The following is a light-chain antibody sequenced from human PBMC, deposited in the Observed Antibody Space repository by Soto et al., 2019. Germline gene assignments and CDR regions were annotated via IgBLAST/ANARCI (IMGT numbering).Light chain of an antibody. CDR2: GAS. Sequence: EIVLTQSPGTLSLSPGDRATLSCRASQSVSSDYLAWYQQKPGQPPRLLIYGASRGAAGIPDRFSGSGSWTDFTLTISRLEPEDFAVYYCQQYRRSPMFTFGQGTKVEVK. CDR1: QSVSSDY. CDR3: QQYRRSPMFT. J-gene: IGKJ2*01. V-gene: IGKV3-20*01.